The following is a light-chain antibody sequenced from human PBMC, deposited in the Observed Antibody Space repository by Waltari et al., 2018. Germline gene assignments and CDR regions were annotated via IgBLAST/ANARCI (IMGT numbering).Light chain of an antibody. Sequence: DIVMTQFPVSLPVTPGEPASISCRSSQSLLHSNGNNYLDWYLQKPGQSPQLLIYLGSYRACGGPYRFSGSGSGKDFTVKNSRVEGEEVGVYYCMQSLQALWTFGPGTKVEFK. J-gene: IGKJ1*01. CDR2: LGS. CDR3: MQSLQALWT. CDR1: QSLLHSNGNNY. V-gene: IGKV2-28*01.